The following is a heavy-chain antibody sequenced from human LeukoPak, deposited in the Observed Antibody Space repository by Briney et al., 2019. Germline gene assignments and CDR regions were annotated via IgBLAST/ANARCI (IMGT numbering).Heavy chain of an antibody. J-gene: IGHJ4*02. D-gene: IGHD3-22*01. CDR1: GFTFSSYA. V-gene: IGHV3-23*01. CDR2: ISGSGGST. Sequence: GGSLRLSCAASGFTFSSYAMSWVRQAPGEGLEWVSAISGSGGSTYYADSVKGRFTISRDNSKNRLHLQMNSLRAEDTAVYYCASHVVTLYYWGQGTLVTVSS. CDR3: ASHVVTLYY.